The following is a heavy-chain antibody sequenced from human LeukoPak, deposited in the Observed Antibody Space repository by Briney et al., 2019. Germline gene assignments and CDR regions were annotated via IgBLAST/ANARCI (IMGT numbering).Heavy chain of an antibody. CDR2: INHSGST. CDR3: ARTTEGGYSYGYFYYYYIDV. D-gene: IGHD5-18*01. V-gene: IGHV4-39*07. Sequence: SETLSLTCTVSGGSISSSSYYWGWIRQPPGKGLEWIGEINHSGSTNYNPSLKSRVTISVDTSKNQFSLKLSSVTAADTTVYYCARTTEGGYSYGYFYYYYIDVWGKGTTVTISS. J-gene: IGHJ6*03. CDR1: GGSISSSSYY.